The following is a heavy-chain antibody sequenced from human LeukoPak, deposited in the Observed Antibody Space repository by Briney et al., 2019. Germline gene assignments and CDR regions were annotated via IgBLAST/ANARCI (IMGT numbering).Heavy chain of an antibody. J-gene: IGHJ4*02. V-gene: IGHV4-59*08. CDR3: ARHVEHAAYFHH. D-gene: IGHD1/OR15-1a*01. CDR1: GVSISDFH. CDR2: ITNSGDA. Sequence: SETLSLTCTVAGVSISDFHWSWLRQSPEKGLEWIGWITNSGDANYNPSLGSRLAMSAETTKRQLSLRVTSVTDADTAVYYCARHVEHAAYFHHWGQGILVTVSS.